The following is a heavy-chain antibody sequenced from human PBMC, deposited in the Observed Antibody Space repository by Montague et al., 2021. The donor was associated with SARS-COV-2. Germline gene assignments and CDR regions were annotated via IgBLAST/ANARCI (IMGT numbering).Heavy chain of an antibody. J-gene: IGHJ5*02. Sequence: SETLSLTCTVSGVSISGYTYSWGWIRQPPGKGLEWIASVYYSGSTYYNPSLKSRVTISVDTSKNQSSLQVSSVTAADSAIYYCARHRVASGWNYFDPGGRGTLVTVSS. V-gene: IGHV4-39*01. CDR2: VYYSGST. CDR3: ARHRVASGWNYFDP. D-gene: IGHD1-7*01. CDR1: GVSISGYTYS.